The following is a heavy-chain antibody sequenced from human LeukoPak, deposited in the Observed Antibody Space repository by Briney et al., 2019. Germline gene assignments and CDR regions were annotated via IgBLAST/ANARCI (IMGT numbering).Heavy chain of an antibody. D-gene: IGHD6-6*01. CDR1: GFTFSSYA. CDR3: ARKGGGQLVNTRRWFDP. Sequence: GGSLRLSCAASGFTFSSYAMHWVRQAPGKGLEWVAVISYDGSNKYYADSVKGRFTISRDNSKNTLYLQVNSLRAEDTAVYYCARKGGGQLVNTRRWFDPWGQGTLVTVSS. J-gene: IGHJ5*02. V-gene: IGHV3-30*04. CDR2: ISYDGSNK.